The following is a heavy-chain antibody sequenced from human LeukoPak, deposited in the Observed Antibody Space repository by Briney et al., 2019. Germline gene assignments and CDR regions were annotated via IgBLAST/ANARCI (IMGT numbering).Heavy chain of an antibody. V-gene: IGHV3-7*01. Sequence: GGSLRLSCTASGFSFRNTWMSWVRQAPGKGLEWVANIKKDETEIYYADSVKGRFTISRDNAKRSLYLQMNVLRAADTAVYYCATLNWDDGEVSGFDHWGRGSMVTVSS. J-gene: IGHJ5*02. CDR1: GFSFRNTW. D-gene: IGHD1-26*01. CDR2: IKKDETEI. CDR3: ATLNWDDGEVSGFDH.